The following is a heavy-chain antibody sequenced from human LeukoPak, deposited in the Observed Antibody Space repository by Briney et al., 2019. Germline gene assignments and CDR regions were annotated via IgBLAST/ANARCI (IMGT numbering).Heavy chain of an antibody. D-gene: IGHD3-10*01. CDR3: AREASGYFDY. V-gene: IGHV4-34*01. CDR2: INHSGST. Sequence: KPSETLSLTCAVYGGSFRGYYCCWIRQPPGKGLEWIGEINHSGSTNYNPSLKSSVTISVVTSKSQFSLKLSSVTAADTAVYYCAREASGYFDYWGQGTLFTVSS. CDR1: GGSFRGYY. J-gene: IGHJ4*02.